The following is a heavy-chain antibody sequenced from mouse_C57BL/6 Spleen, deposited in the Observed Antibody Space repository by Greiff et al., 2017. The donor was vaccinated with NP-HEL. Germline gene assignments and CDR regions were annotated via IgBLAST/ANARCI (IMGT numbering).Heavy chain of an antibody. J-gene: IGHJ4*01. CDR1: GYSFTSYY. CDR3: ARGDERLRRYAMDY. CDR2: IYPGSGNT. Sequence: QVQLQQSGPELVKPGASVKISCKASGYSFTSYYIHWVKRRPGQGLEWIGWIYPGSGNTKYNEKFKGKATLTADTSSSTAYMQLSSLTSEDSAVYYCARGDERLRRYAMDYWGQGTSVTVSS. D-gene: IGHD2-2*01. V-gene: IGHV1-66*01.